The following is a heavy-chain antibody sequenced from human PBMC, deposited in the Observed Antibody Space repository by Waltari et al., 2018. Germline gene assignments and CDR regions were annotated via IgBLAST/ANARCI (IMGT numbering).Heavy chain of an antibody. Sequence: EVQLVESGGGLVQPGRSLRLSCAASGFTFDDYAMHWVRQAPGKGLEWVSGISWNSGSIGYADSVKGRFTISRDNAKNSLYLQMNSLRAEDTALYYCAKDRGYSGFPLFDYWGQGTLVTVSS. V-gene: IGHV3-9*01. CDR2: ISWNSGSI. CDR1: GFTFDDYA. J-gene: IGHJ4*02. D-gene: IGHD1-26*01. CDR3: AKDRGYSGFPLFDY.